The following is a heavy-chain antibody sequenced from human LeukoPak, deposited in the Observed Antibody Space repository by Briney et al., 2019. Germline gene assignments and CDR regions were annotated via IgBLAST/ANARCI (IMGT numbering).Heavy chain of an antibody. D-gene: IGHD2-15*01. Sequence: PGGSLRLSCAASGFTFSSSAMSWVRQAPGKGLEWVSGISGSGGNTYYADSVKGRFTISRDNSKNTLYLHMNNLRAEDTALYFCAKGAGVTCYSSIDSWGQGTLVTVSS. V-gene: IGHV3-23*01. J-gene: IGHJ4*02. CDR1: GFTFSSSA. CDR2: ISGSGGNT. CDR3: AKGAGVTCYSSIDS.